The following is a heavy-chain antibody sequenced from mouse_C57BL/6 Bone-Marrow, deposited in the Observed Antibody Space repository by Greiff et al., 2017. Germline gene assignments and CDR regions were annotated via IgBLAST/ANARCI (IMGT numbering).Heavy chain of an antibody. Sequence: QVQLKESGAELARPGASVKLSCKASGYTFTSYGISWVKQRTGQGLEWIGEIYPRSGNTYYNEKFKGKATLTVDKSSSTAYMELRSLTSEDSAVYFCARSGGYYATYYAMDYWGQGTSVTVSS. CDR3: ARSGGYYATYYAMDY. V-gene: IGHV1-81*01. CDR1: GYTFTSYG. CDR2: IYPRSGNT. D-gene: IGHD2-3*01. J-gene: IGHJ4*01.